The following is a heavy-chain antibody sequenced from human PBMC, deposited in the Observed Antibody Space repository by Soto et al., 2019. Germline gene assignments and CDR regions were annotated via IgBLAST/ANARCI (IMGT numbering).Heavy chain of an antibody. Sequence: GGSLRLSCAASGFTFSDYYMSWIRQTPGKGLEWVSYISSSGSTIYYADSVKGRFTISRDNAKNSLYLQMNSLRAEDTAVYYCARLGSGHYYYYYGMDVWGQGTTVTVS. J-gene: IGHJ6*02. D-gene: IGHD2-15*01. CDR3: ARLGSGHYYYYYGMDV. V-gene: IGHV3-11*01. CDR1: GFTFSDYY. CDR2: ISSSGSTI.